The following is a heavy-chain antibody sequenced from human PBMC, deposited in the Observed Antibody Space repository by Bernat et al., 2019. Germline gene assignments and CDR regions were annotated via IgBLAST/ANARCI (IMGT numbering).Heavy chain of an antibody. D-gene: IGHD3-10*02. CDR2: IYYSGST. V-gene: IGHV4-31*03. CDR1: GGSISSGGYY. J-gene: IGHJ5*02. Sequence: QVQLQESGPGLVKPSQTLSLTCTVSGGSISSGGYYWSWIRQHPGKGLEWIGYIYYSGSTYYNPSLKSRVTISVDTSKNQFSLKLSSVTAADTAVYYCARDQTLFGELSRWLFDPWGQGTLVTVSS. CDR3: ARDQTLFGELSRWLFDP.